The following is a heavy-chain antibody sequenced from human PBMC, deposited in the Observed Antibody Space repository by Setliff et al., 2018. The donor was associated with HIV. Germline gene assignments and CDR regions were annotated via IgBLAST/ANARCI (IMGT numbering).Heavy chain of an antibody. CDR2: INAGNGNT. CDR3: ARLNTGSSYYYYGMDV. J-gene: IGHJ6*02. V-gene: IGHV1-3*01. CDR1: GYTFIYYA. D-gene: IGHD3-10*01. Sequence: GASVKVSCKASGYTFIYYAMHWVRQAPGQRLEWMGWINAGNGNTKYSQKFQGRVTISRDTSASTAYMELSSLRSEDTAVYYCARLNTGSSYYYYGMDVWGQGTTVTVSS.